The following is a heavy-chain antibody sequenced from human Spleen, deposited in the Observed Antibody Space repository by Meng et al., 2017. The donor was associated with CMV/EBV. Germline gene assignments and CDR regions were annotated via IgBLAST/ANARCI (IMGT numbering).Heavy chain of an antibody. V-gene: IGHV1-2*02. D-gene: IGHD4/OR15-4a*01. Sequence: ASVKVSCKASGYTFIAYYMHWVRQAPGQGLEWMGWINANSGGTNYAQKFQDRVTMTRDRSISTAYMELSRLRSDDTAVYYCARVSGANPGYGMDVWGQGTTVTVSS. CDR1: GYTFIAYY. CDR3: ARVSGANPGYGMDV. CDR2: INANSGGT. J-gene: IGHJ6*02.